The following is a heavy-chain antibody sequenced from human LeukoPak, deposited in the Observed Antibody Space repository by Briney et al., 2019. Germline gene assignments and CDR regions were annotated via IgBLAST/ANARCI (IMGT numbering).Heavy chain of an antibody. V-gene: IGHV3-48*01. CDR1: GFTFSSYS. J-gene: IGHJ5*02. CDR2: ISSSSTTI. D-gene: IGHD3-16*01. CDR3: AREGGSIDWFDP. Sequence: PGGSLRLSCAASGFTFSSYSMMWVRQAPGKGLEWVSYISSSSTTIHYADSVKGRFTISRDNAKNSVYLQMNSLRAEDTAVYYCAREGGSIDWFDPWGQGTLVTVSS.